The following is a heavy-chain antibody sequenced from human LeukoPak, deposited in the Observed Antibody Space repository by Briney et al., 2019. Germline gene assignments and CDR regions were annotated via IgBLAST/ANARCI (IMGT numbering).Heavy chain of an antibody. CDR1: GGSISSYY. D-gene: IGHD1-26*01. V-gene: IGHV4-59*08. CDR3: ARHSVGVALPLFDH. CDR2: IYYSGST. Sequence: PSETLSLTCTVSGGSISSYYWSWIRQPPGKGLEWIGYIYYSGSTNYNPSLKGRVTISVDTSKNQFSLILSSVTAADTAVYYCARHSVGVALPLFDHWGQGNPVTVSS. J-gene: IGHJ4*02.